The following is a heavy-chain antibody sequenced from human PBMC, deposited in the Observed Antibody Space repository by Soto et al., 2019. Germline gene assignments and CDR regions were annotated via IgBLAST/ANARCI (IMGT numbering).Heavy chain of an antibody. Sequence: SETLSLTCTVSGGSISSGGYYWSWIRHHPGKGLEWIGYIYYSGSTYYNPSLKSRVTISVDTSKNQFSLKLSSVTAADTAVYYCARDATYYYDSSGYTPGSYFDYWGQGTLVTVSS. CDR2: IYYSGST. D-gene: IGHD3-22*01. V-gene: IGHV4-31*03. CDR3: ARDATYYYDSSGYTPGSYFDY. J-gene: IGHJ4*02. CDR1: GGSISSGGYY.